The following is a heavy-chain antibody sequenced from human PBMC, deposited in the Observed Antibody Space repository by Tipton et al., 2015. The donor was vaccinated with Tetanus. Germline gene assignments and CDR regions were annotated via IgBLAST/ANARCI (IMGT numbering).Heavy chain of an antibody. Sequence: QSGAEVKKPGSSVRVSCQTSGGSFKTYAISWVRQAPGQGLEWMGGIFPLYGTANYAPEFQGRVTITADESTGAAYMEMSRLKSDDTAVYYCARDYSIPYYFDYWGQGTRVIVSS. J-gene: IGHJ4*02. V-gene: IGHV1-69*01. CDR1: GGSFKTYA. CDR3: ARDYSIPYYFDY. D-gene: IGHD4-11*01. CDR2: IFPLYGTA.